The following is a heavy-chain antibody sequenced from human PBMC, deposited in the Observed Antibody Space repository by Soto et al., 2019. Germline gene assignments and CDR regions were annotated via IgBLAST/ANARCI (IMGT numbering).Heavy chain of an antibody. CDR1: GGSISSYY. J-gene: IGHJ3*02. CDR2: IYYSGST. Sequence: SETLSLTCTVSGGSISSYYWSWIRQPPGKGLEWIGYIYYSGSTNYNPSLKSRVTISVDTSKNQFSLKLSSVTAADTAVYYCARDRVDTAMVSAFDIWGQGTMVTVSS. V-gene: IGHV4-59*01. CDR3: ARDRVDTAMVSAFDI. D-gene: IGHD5-18*01.